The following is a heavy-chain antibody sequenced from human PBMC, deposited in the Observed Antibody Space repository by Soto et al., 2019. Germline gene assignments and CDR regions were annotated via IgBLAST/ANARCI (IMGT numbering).Heavy chain of an antibody. CDR2: ISGSGDST. CDR3: AKRGCSSSTCYHTDFDY. CDR1: GFTFNNYA. V-gene: IGHV3-23*01. J-gene: IGHJ4*02. D-gene: IGHD2-2*01. Sequence: EVQLLESGGGLVQPGGSLRLSCAASGFTFNNYAMSWVRQAPGKGLEWVSAISGSGDSTYYADSVKGRFTISRDNSKNTLYPQMNSLRAEDAAVFYCAKRGCSSSTCYHTDFDYWGQGTLVTVSS.